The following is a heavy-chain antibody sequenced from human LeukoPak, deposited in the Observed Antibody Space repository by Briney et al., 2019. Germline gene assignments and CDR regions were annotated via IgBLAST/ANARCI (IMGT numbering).Heavy chain of an antibody. V-gene: IGHV4-59*01. CDR3: ARDMSSSSCYDN. D-gene: IGHD2-2*01. J-gene: IGHJ4*02. CDR1: GGSISNYY. Sequence: SETLSLTCTVSGGSISNYYWSWIRQPPGKGLEWIGYIYYTGSTNYNPSLKSRVTISVDTPKNQFSLKLSSVTAADTAVYYCARDMSSSSCYDNWGQGTLVTVSS. CDR2: IYYTGST.